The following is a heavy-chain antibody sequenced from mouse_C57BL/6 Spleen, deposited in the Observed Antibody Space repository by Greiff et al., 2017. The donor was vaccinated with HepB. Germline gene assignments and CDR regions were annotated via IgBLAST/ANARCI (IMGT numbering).Heavy chain of an antibody. V-gene: IGHV1-39*01. CDR1: GYSFTDYN. J-gene: IGHJ4*01. CDR2: INPNYGTT. CDR3: ARSVYDYDEGYAMDY. Sequence: LVEPGASVKISCKASGYSFTDYNMNWVKQSNGKSLEWIGVINPNYGTTSYNQKFKGKATLTVDQSSSTAYMQLNSLTSEDSAVYYCARSVYDYDEGYAMDYWGQGTSVTVSS. D-gene: IGHD2-4*01.